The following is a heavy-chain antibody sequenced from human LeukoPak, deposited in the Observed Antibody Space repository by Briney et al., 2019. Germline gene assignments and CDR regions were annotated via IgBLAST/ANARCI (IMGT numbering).Heavy chain of an antibody. CDR2: IRYDGSNK. CDR1: GFTFSSYG. J-gene: IGHJ4*02. V-gene: IGHV3-30*02. CDR3: AKIFWGETTVTTSGNY. D-gene: IGHD4-17*01. Sequence: GGSLRLSCAASGFTFSSYGMHWVRQAPGKGLEWVAFIRYDGSNKYYADSVKGRFTISRDSSKNTLYLQMNSLRAEDTAVYYCAKIFWGETTVTTSGNYWGQGTLVTVSS.